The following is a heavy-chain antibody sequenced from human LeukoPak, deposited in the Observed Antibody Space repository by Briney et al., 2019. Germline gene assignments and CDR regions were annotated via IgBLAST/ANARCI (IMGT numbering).Heavy chain of an antibody. V-gene: IGHV3-7*04. CDR2: IKQDGSER. CDR1: GFTFSNYW. CDR3: ARGITMAN. J-gene: IGHJ4*02. Sequence: QPGGSLRLPCAASGFTFSNYWMTWVRQAPGKGLEWVANIKQDGSERDYVDSVKGRFTISRDDAKNSLYLQMNSLRAEDTAVYYCARGITMANWGQGTLVTVSS. D-gene: IGHD3-10*01.